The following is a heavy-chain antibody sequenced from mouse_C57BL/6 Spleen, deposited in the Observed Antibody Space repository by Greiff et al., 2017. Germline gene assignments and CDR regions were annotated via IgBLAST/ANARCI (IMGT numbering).Heavy chain of an antibody. D-gene: IGHD2-3*01. V-gene: IGHV1-55*01. Sequence: QVQLKQPGAELVKPGASVKMSCKASGYTFTSYWITWVKQRPGQGLEWIGDIYPGSGSTNYNEKFKSKATLTVDTSSSTAYMQLSSLTSEDSAVYYCARYDGYYVNYAMDYWGQGTSVTVSS. J-gene: IGHJ4*01. CDR1: GYTFTSYW. CDR3: ARYDGYYVNYAMDY. CDR2: IYPGSGST.